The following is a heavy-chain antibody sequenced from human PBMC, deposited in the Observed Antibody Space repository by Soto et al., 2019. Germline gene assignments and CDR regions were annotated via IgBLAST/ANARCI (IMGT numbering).Heavy chain of an antibody. Sequence: QVQLVESGGGVVQPGRSLRLSCAASGFTFSSYGMHWVRQAPGKGLEWVAVIWYDASNKYYADSVKGRVTISRDNSNNTLYLQMNSLRGDDTAVYYCATLASKNGFDIWGQGTMVTVSS. V-gene: IGHV3-33*01. D-gene: IGHD6-19*01. J-gene: IGHJ3*02. CDR2: IWYDASNK. CDR1: GFTFSSYG. CDR3: ATLASKNGFDI.